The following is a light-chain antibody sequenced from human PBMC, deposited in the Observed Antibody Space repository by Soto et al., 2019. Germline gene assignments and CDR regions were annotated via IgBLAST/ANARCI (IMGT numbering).Light chain of an antibody. CDR2: EVS. J-gene: IGLJ3*02. CDR3: SSYTSSSTPKWV. V-gene: IGLV2-14*01. Sequence: QSALTQPASVSGSPGQAITLSCTGTSSDVGGYNYVSWYQQHPGKAPQLMIYEVSNRPSGVSNRFSGSKSGNTGSLTISGLQAEDEADDYCSSYTSSSTPKWVFGGGTNVTV. CDR1: SSDVGGYNY.